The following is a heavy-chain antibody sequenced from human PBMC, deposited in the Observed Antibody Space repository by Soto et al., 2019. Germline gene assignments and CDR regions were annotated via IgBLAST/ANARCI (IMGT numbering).Heavy chain of an antibody. CDR1: GYTFTSYG. CDR2: ISAYNGNT. D-gene: IGHD3-3*01. J-gene: IGHJ4*02. V-gene: IGHV1-18*01. CDR3: AGHRITIFGVVIIDFDY. Sequence: QVQLVQSGAEVKKPGASVKVSCKASGYTFTSYGISWVRQAPGQGLEWMGWISAYNGNTNYAQKLQGRVTMTTDTSTSTAYMELRGLRSDDTAVYYCAGHRITIFGVVIIDFDYWGQGTLVTVSS.